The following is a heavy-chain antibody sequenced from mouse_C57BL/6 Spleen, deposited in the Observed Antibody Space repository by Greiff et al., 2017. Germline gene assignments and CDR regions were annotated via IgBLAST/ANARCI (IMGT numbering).Heavy chain of an antibody. Sequence: EVMLVESGGDLVKPGGSLKLSCAASGFTFSSYGMSWVRQTPDKRLEWVATISSGGSYTYYPDSVKGRFTISRDNAKNTLYLQMSSLKSEDTAMYYCARHLTGTTYYFDYWGQGTTLTVSS. CDR1: GFTFSSYG. V-gene: IGHV5-6*01. CDR2: ISSGGSYT. J-gene: IGHJ2*01. D-gene: IGHD4-1*01. CDR3: ARHLTGTTYYFDY.